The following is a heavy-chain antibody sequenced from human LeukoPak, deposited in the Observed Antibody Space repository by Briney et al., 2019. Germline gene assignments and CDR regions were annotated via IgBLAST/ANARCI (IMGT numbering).Heavy chain of an antibody. CDR3: ARDRPAGGVGDFDH. CDR1: GFTVSSHY. V-gene: IGHV3-66*01. J-gene: IGHJ4*02. Sequence: GGSLRLSCVASGFTVSSHYMSWVRQAPGKGLEWVSAIYTDGSTYYAGSVKGRFTISRDNSENTLYLQMNSLRVEDTAVYYCARDRPAGGVGDFDHWGQGTLVTVSS. D-gene: IGHD3-16*01. CDR2: IYTDGST.